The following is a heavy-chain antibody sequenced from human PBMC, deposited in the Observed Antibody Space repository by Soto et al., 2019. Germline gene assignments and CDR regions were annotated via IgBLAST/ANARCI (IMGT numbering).Heavy chain of an antibody. D-gene: IGHD4-17*01. V-gene: IGHV1-69*13. J-gene: IGHJ4*02. CDR3: AREGGYGGNSWFDY. CDR2: IIPIFGTA. CDR1: GGTFSSYA. Sequence: SVKVSCKASGGTFSSYAISWVRQAPGQGLEWMGGIIPIFGTANYAQKFQGRVTITADESTSTAYMELSSLRSEDTAVYYCAREGGYGGNSWFDYWGQGTLVTSPQ.